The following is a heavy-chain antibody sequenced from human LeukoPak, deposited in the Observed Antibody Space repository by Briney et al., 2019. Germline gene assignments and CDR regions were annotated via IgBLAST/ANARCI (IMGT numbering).Heavy chain of an antibody. J-gene: IGHJ4*02. CDR3: ATVPPYCSSTSCYFVY. Sequence: GGSLRLSCAASGFTFSSYAMSGVRQAPGKGLEWVSAISGSGGSTYYADSVKGRFTISRDNSKNTLYLQMNSLRAEDTAVYYCATVPPYCSSTSCYFVYWGQGTLVTVSS. V-gene: IGHV3-23*01. CDR2: ISGSGGST. CDR1: GFTFSSYA. D-gene: IGHD2-2*01.